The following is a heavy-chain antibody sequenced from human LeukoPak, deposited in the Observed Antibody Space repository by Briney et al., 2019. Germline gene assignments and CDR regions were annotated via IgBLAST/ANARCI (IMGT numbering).Heavy chain of an antibody. D-gene: IGHD6-13*01. CDR1: GFTVSSNY. Sequence: GGSLRLSCAASGFTVSSNYMGWVRQAPGKGLEWVSVIYSGGDTYYADSVKGRFTISRDNSKNMIYLEMSSLKAEDTAVYYCASIPPGIAAAGNWFDPWGQGTPVTVSS. CDR2: IYSGGDT. CDR3: ASIPPGIAAAGNWFDP. J-gene: IGHJ5*02. V-gene: IGHV3-66*01.